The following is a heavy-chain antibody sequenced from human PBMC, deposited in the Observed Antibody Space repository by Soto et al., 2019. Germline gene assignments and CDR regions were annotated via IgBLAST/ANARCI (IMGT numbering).Heavy chain of an antibody. J-gene: IGHJ3*02. CDR1: GCTFSSYA. CDR2: IIPIFGTA. V-gene: IGHV1-69*06. Sequence: SVKVSCKASGCTFSSYAISWVRQAPGQGLEWMGGIIPIFGTANYAQKFQGRVTITADKSTSTAYMELSSLRSEDTAVYYCARDDSSGHDAFDIWGQGTMVTVSS. CDR3: ARDDSSGHDAFDI. D-gene: IGHD3-22*01.